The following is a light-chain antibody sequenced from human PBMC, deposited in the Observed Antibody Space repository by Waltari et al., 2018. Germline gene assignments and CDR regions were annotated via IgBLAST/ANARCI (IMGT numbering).Light chain of an antibody. CDR1: SSDVGAYNY. CDR2: DVS. J-gene: IGLJ2*01. Sequence: QSALTQPASVSGSPGQSITISCTGTSSDVGAYNYVSWSQQHPGKAPKLMIFDVSNRPSGVSNRFSCSKSGNTASLTISGLQAEDEAGYYCSSYISSSTLELFGGGTSLTVL. CDR3: SSYISSSTLEL. V-gene: IGLV2-14*03.